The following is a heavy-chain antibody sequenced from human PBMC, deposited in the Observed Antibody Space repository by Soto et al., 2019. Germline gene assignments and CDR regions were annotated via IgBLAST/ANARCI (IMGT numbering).Heavy chain of an antibody. V-gene: IGHV4-59*08. CDR3: ARRYSSSFDF. CDR1: GGSFSGYY. J-gene: IGHJ4*02. D-gene: IGHD6-13*01. Sequence: SETLSLTCAVYGGSFSGYYWTWIRQPPGKGLEWIGYIYYSGSTNYNPSLKSRVTISVDTSKNQFSLKLSSVTAADTAVYYCARRYSSSFDFWGQGTLVTVSS. CDR2: IYYSGST.